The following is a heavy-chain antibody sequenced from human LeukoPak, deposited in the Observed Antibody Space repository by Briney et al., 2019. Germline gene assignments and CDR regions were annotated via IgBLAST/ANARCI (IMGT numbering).Heavy chain of an antibody. CDR1: GYTFTGYY. CDR3: ARDLVAGLVYTWFDP. Sequence: ASVTVSCKASGYTFTGYYIHWVRQAPGQGLEWMGWINPNTGGTKYAQKFQGRATMTRDKSISAAYMELSRLRSDDSALYYCARDLVAGLVYTWFDPWGQGTLVTVSS. J-gene: IGHJ5*02. CDR2: INPNTGGT. D-gene: IGHD6-19*01. V-gene: IGHV1-2*02.